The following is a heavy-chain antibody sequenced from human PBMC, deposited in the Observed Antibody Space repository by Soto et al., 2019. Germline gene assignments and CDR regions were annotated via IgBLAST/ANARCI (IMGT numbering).Heavy chain of an antibody. Sequence: GASVKVSCKASGGTFSSYAISWVRQAPGQGLEWMGGIIPIFGTANYAQKFQGRVTITADESTSTAYMELSSLRSEDTAVYYCARVRRYSSGWYYYDYWSQGTLVTVSS. CDR3: ARVRRYSSGWYYYDY. J-gene: IGHJ4*02. V-gene: IGHV1-69*13. CDR1: GGTFSSYA. D-gene: IGHD6-19*01. CDR2: IIPIFGTA.